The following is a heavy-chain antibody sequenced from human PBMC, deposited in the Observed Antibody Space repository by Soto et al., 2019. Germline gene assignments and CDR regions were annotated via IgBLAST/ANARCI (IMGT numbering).Heavy chain of an antibody. Sequence: QITLKESGPPLVKPTQTLTLTCSCSGFSHTSVGGGVGWIRQPPGKALEFLALVFWDDDKRYHPSLRSRLTITQDTSKNQVVLTMTNMDPVDTATYYCEHNFRGSGSYTGDRFDSWGQGTLVIVSS. D-gene: IGHD3-10*01. V-gene: IGHV2-5*02. CDR1: GFSHTSVGGG. CDR2: VFWDDDK. CDR3: EHNFRGSGSYTGDRFDS. J-gene: IGHJ5*01.